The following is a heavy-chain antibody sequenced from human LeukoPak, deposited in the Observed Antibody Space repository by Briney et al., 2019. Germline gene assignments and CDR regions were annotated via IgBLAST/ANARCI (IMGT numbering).Heavy chain of an antibody. CDR2: INHSGST. Sequence: SETLSLTCTVSGGSISSSSYYWGWIRQPPGKGLEWIGKINHSGSTNYNPSLKSRVTISVDTSKNQFSLKLSSVTAADTAVYYCAGGNYSQLNYYGMDVWGQGTTVTVSS. CDR1: GGSISSSSYY. V-gene: IGHV4-39*07. D-gene: IGHD1-7*01. CDR3: AGGNYSQLNYYGMDV. J-gene: IGHJ6*02.